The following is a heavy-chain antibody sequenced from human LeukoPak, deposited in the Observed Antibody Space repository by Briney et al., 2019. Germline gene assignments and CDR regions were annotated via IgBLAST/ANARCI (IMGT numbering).Heavy chain of an antibody. V-gene: IGHV3-23*01. D-gene: IGHD5-24*01. Sequence: GGSLRLSCAASGFTFSSYAMSWVRQAPGKGLEWVSAISGSGGSTYYADSVKGRFTISRGNSKNTLYLQMNSLRAEDTAVYYCAKMARGDYYYYYMDVWGKGTTVTVSS. CDR2: ISGSGGST. CDR1: GFTFSSYA. J-gene: IGHJ6*03. CDR3: AKMARGDYYYYYMDV.